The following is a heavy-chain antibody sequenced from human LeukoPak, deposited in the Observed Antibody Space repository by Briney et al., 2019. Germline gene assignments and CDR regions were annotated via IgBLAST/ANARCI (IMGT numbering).Heavy chain of an antibody. J-gene: IGHJ4*02. CDR2: IYYSGST. Sequence: SETLSLTCTVSGGSISSSSYYWGWIRQPPGKGLEWIGSIYYSGSTYYNPSLKSRVTISVDTSKNQFSLKLSSVTAADTAVYYCARLDFWSGYLLDYWGQGTLVTVSS. CDR1: GGSISSSSYY. CDR3: ARLDFWSGYLLDY. V-gene: IGHV4-39*01. D-gene: IGHD3-3*01.